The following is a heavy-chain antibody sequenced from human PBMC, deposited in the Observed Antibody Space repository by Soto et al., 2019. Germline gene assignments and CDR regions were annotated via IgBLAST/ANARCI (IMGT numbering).Heavy chain of an antibody. D-gene: IGHD1-26*01. CDR2: IKSKSDDGTT. CDR1: GFILSNGW. CDR3: NTYGVGATNRWFDP. Sequence: GGSLRLSCAGSGFILSNGWMNWVRQAPGKGLEWVGHIKSKSDDGTTDYAAPVKGRFTISRDESKNTLYLEMNSLQSEDTALYYCNTYGVGATNRWFDPWGQGTLVSVLS. V-gene: IGHV3-15*01. J-gene: IGHJ5*01.